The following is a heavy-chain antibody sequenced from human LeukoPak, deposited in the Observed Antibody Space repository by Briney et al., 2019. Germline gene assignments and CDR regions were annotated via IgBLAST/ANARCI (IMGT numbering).Heavy chain of an antibody. Sequence: ASVKVSCKASGYTFTGYYMHWVRQAPGQGLEWMGWIKPNSGGTNYAQKFQGRVTNTRDTSISTAYMELSRLRSDDTAVYYCARATTYYYGSGSYSYFDYRGQGTLVTVSS. J-gene: IGHJ4*02. V-gene: IGHV1-2*02. CDR1: GYTFTGYY. CDR2: IKPNSGGT. D-gene: IGHD3-10*01. CDR3: ARATTYYYGSGSYSYFDY.